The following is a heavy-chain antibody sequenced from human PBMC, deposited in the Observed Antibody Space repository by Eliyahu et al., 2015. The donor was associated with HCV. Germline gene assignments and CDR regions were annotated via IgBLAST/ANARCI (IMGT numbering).Heavy chain of an antibody. J-gene: IGHJ4*02. CDR2: IKQDGSEK. CDR1: GFTFXSXW. V-gene: IGHV3-7*01. D-gene: IGHD3-3*01. Sequence: EVQLVESGGGLVQPGGSLRLSXAASGFTFXSXWMXWVRQAPGKGLEWVANIKQDGSEKYYVDSVKGRFTISXDNAKNSLYLQMNSLRAEDTAVYYCARGPEADYDFWSGYYHFDYWGQGTLVTVSS. CDR3: ARGPEADYDFWSGYYHFDY.